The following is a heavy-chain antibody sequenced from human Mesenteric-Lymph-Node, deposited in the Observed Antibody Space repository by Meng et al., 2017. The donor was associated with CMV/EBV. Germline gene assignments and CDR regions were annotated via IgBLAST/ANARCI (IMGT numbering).Heavy chain of an antibody. J-gene: IGHJ4*02. D-gene: IGHD3-3*01. CDR3: TRDRVAAGFWSGYFDY. CDR2: IDWNGGKT. V-gene: IGHV3-20*04. CDR1: GFNFEDYG. Sequence: GESLKISCAASGFNFEDYGMSWVRQAPGKGLEWVSGIDWNGGKTGYGDSVKGRFTISRDNSKNTLYLQMNSLRAEDTAVYYCTRDRVAAGFWSGYFDYWGQGTLVTVSS.